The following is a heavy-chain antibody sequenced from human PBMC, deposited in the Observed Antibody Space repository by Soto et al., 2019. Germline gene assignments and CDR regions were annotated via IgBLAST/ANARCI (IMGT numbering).Heavy chain of an antibody. CDR1: GYTFTGYY. CDR2: INPNSGGT. J-gene: IGHJ4*02. CDR3: ARDLGCSGGSCYYFDY. D-gene: IGHD2-15*01. Sequence: QVQLVQSGAEVKKPGASVKVYCKASGYTFTGYYMHWVRQAPGQGLEWMGWINPNSGGTNYAQKFQGRVTMNRDTSISTAYMELSRLRSDDTAVYYCARDLGCSGGSCYYFDYWGQGTLVTVSS. V-gene: IGHV1-2*02.